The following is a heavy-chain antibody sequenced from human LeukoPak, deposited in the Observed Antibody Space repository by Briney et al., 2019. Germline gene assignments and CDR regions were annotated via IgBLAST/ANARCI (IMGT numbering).Heavy chain of an antibody. Sequence: SLKVSCKASGGTFSSYAISWVRQAPGQGLEWMGGIIPIFGTANYAQKFQGRVTITTDESTSTAYMELSSLRSEDTAVYYCARGSYYYDSSGYYPDAFDIWGQGTMVTVSS. D-gene: IGHD3-22*01. CDR1: GGTFSSYA. CDR2: IIPIFGTA. CDR3: ARGSYYYDSSGYYPDAFDI. V-gene: IGHV1-69*05. J-gene: IGHJ3*02.